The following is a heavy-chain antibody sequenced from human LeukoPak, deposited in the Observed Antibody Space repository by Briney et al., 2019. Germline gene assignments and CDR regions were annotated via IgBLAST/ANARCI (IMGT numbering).Heavy chain of an antibody. J-gene: IGHJ4*02. V-gene: IGHV3-23*01. Sequence: GGSLRLSCAASGFTFSSYAMSGVREAPGKGLEWVSAISGSGGSKYYADAVKGRFTIYRDNSKHTLHLQVNSLRSEDRAVYYCAKDLQAAAGPRNYDYWGQGTLVTVSS. D-gene: IGHD6-13*01. CDR3: AKDLQAAAGPRNYDY. CDR1: GFTFSSYA. CDR2: ISGSGGSK.